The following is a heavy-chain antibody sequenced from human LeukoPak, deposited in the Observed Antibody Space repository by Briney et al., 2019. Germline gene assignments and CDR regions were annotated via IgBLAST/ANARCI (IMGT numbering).Heavy chain of an antibody. V-gene: IGHV3-48*01. J-gene: IGHJ4*02. Sequence: GGSLRLSCAASGFTFSSYSMNWVRQAPGKGLEWVSYISSSSSTIYYADSVKGRFTISRGNAKNSLYLQMNSLRAEDTAVYYCARLRLWLDYWGQGTLVTVSS. CDR3: ARLRLWLDY. CDR2: ISSSSSTI. CDR1: GFTFSSYS. D-gene: IGHD3-10*01.